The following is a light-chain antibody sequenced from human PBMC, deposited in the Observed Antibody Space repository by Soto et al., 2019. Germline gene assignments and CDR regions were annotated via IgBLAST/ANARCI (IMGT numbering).Light chain of an antibody. V-gene: IGKV1-5*01. J-gene: IGKJ2*01. CDR2: DAS. Sequence: DIQMTQSPSTLSASVGDRVTNTCRASQTISAWLAWYQQKPGKAPQLLIYDASRLESGVPSRFSGSGSGTEFTLTISSLQPEDFASYYCQQYNGSPYTFGQGTKLEIK. CDR1: QTISAW. CDR3: QQYNGSPYT.